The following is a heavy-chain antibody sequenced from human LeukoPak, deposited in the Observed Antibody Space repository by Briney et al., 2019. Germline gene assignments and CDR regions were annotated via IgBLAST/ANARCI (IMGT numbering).Heavy chain of an antibody. CDR3: AQDFPPSPHYYDTCGYDY. J-gene: IGHJ4*02. CDR2: ISGSGGTT. CDR1: GFTFSSYA. V-gene: IGHV3-23*01. Sequence: AEALTLSCAASGFTFSSYAMTWVRQAPGKGLEWVSAISGSGGTTYYADSVNGRFTISRDNSKNTQYLQMNSLRAEDTAVYYCAQDFPPSPHYYDTCGYDYWGQGTLVTVSS. D-gene: IGHD3-22*01.